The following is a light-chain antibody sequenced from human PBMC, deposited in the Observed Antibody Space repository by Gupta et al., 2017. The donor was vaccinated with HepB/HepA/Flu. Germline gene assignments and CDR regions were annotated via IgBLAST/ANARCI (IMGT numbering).Light chain of an antibody. CDR3: QQYESFRT. J-gene: IGKJ1*01. V-gene: IGKV1-5*03. CDR2: AAS. Sequence: DIQMTQSPSTLSASVGDRVTITCWASQSVGSWLAWYQQKPGRAPNLLIYAASILESGVPSRFSGSGYGTEFTLTINGLQPDDFATYYCQQYESFRTFGRGTNVELK. CDR1: QSVGSW.